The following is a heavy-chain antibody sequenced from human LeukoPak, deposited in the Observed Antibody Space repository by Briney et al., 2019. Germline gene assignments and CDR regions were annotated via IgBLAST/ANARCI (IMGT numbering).Heavy chain of an antibody. V-gene: IGHV3-7*01. CDR2: IKQDGSDK. CDR1: GFTFSSYW. Sequence: GGSLRLSCEVSGFTFSSYWMNWVRQAPGKGLEWVANIKQDGSDKYYVDSVKGRFTISRDNAKNSLYLQMNSLRAEDTAVYYCAIIPRAAGPSARSPFHYWGQGTLVTVSS. D-gene: IGHD6-13*01. CDR3: AIIPRAAGPSARSPFHY. J-gene: IGHJ4*02.